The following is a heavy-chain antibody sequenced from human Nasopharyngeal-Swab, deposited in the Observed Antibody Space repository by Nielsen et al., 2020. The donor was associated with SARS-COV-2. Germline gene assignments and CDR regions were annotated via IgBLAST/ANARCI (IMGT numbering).Heavy chain of an antibody. V-gene: IGHV3-48*02. CDR2: INYNSRTT. Sequence: WIRQPPGKGLEWIAYINYNSRTTYYADSVKGRFTVSRDNAKNSLYLQLNSLRDEDMAVYYCASNGIRFLEWLLAQPLDYWGQGTLVTVSS. D-gene: IGHD3-3*01. J-gene: IGHJ4*02. CDR3: ASNGIRFLEWLLAQPLDY.